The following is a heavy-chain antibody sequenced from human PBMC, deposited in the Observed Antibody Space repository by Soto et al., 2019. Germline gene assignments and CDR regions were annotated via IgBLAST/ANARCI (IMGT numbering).Heavy chain of an antibody. V-gene: IGHV4-4*07. CDR3: ARAGYGDRDYYYGMDV. J-gene: IGHJ6*02. D-gene: IGHD4-17*01. Sequence: QVQLQESGPGLVKPSETLSLTCTVSGGSISSYYWSWIRQPAGKGLAWIGRIYTSGSTNYNPSLKSRVTMSVDTSKNQFSLKLSSVTAADTAVYYCARAGYGDRDYYYGMDVWGQGTTVTVSS. CDR1: GGSISSYY. CDR2: IYTSGST.